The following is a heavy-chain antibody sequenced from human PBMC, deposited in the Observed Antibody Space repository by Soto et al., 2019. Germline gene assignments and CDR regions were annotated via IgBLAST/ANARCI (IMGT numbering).Heavy chain of an antibody. Sequence: PGGSLRLSCVASGFTFTTYWMSWARQAPGKGLEWVANIRQDGGAQYYVDSVKGRFTISRDNAKNSVYLQMDSLRAEDTAVYYCVRGGHGSGSYLGSYWGQGILVTV. J-gene: IGHJ4*02. CDR3: VRGGHGSGSYLGSY. CDR1: GFTFTTYW. V-gene: IGHV3-7*03. CDR2: IRQDGGAQ. D-gene: IGHD3-10*01.